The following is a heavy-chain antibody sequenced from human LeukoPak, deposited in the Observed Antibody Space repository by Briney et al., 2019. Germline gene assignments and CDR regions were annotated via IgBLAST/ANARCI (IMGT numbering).Heavy chain of an antibody. D-gene: IGHD2-15*01. CDR3: ARERYCSGGSCYGTQTKYYYYGMDV. J-gene: IGHJ6*02. CDR2: IIPILGIA. V-gene: IGHV1-69*04. Sequence: GASVKVSCKASGDTFSSYAISWVRQAPGQGLEWMGRIIPILGIANYAQKFQGRVTITADKSTSTAYMELSSLRSEDTAVYYCARERYCSGGSCYGTQTKYYYYGMDVWGQGTTVTVSS. CDR1: GDTFSSYA.